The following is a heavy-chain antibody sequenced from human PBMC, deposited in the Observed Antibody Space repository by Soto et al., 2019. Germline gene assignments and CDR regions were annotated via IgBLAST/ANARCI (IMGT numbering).Heavy chain of an antibody. Sequence: PGGSLRLSCAASGFTFSDYYMSWIRQAPGKGLEWVSYISSSSSYTNYADSVKGRFTISRDNAKNSLYLQMNSLRAEDTAVYYCARDLRVRTTVTTQYYYYGMDVWGQGTTVTVLL. CDR2: ISSSSSYT. CDR1: GFTFSDYY. V-gene: IGHV3-11*06. CDR3: ARDLRVRTTVTTQYYYYGMDV. D-gene: IGHD4-17*01. J-gene: IGHJ6*02.